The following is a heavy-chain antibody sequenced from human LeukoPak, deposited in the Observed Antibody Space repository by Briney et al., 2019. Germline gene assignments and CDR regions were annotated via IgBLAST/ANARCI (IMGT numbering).Heavy chain of an antibody. Sequence: GGSLRLSCAASGFTFTSYAMSWVRQAPGKGLEWVSTISDSSDRTYYADSVKGRFTISRDNTKNSLYLQMNSLRAEDTAVFYCARDQYDTWSRRGNFDSWGQGTLVIVSS. CDR1: GFTFTSYA. CDR3: ARDQYDTWSRRGNFDS. D-gene: IGHD3/OR15-3a*01. CDR2: ISDSSDRT. J-gene: IGHJ4*02. V-gene: IGHV3-23*01.